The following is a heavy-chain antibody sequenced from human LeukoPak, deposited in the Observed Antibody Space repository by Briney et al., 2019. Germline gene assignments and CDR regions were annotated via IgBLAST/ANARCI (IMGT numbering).Heavy chain of an antibody. Sequence: GGSLRLSCAASGFTVSSNYMTWVRQAPGKGLEWVSVIYKSAITYYADTVRGRFTISRDNSKNTLYLQMNSLRAEDTAVYYCARSLRVRGVPDYMDVWGKGTTVTISS. CDR2: IYKSAIT. D-gene: IGHD3-10*01. J-gene: IGHJ6*03. V-gene: IGHV3-53*01. CDR1: GFTVSSNY. CDR3: ARSLRVRGVPDYMDV.